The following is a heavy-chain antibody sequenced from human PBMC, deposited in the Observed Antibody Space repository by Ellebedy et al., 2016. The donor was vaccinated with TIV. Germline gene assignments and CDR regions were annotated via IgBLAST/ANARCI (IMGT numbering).Heavy chain of an antibody. CDR1: GFTVSSNY. D-gene: IGHD6-19*01. CDR2: IYSGGST. Sequence: GESLKISCAASGFTVSSNYMSWVRQAPGKGLEWVSVIYSGGSTYYTDFVKGRFTISRDNSKNTLYLQMDNLRAEDTAVYYCVKSIAGAGSLWGQGTLVTVSS. CDR3: VKSIAGAGSL. J-gene: IGHJ4*02. V-gene: IGHV3-53*01.